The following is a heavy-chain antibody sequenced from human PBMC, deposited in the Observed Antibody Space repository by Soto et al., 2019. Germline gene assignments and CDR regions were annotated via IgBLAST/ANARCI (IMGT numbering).Heavy chain of an antibody. J-gene: IGHJ5*02. CDR3: ARAVVQGTNWFDP. CDR2: ISSSSRTI. V-gene: IGHV3-48*02. D-gene: IGHD2-2*01. Sequence: GGSLRLSCAASGFTFSSYSMNWVRQAPGKGLEWVSYISSSSRTIYYADSVKGRSTISRDNAKNSLYLQMNSLRDEDTAVYYCARAVVQGTNWFDPWGQGTLVTVSS. CDR1: GFTFSSYS.